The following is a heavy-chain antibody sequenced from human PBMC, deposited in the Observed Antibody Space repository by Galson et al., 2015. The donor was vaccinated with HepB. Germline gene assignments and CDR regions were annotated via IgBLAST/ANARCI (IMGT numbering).Heavy chain of an antibody. CDR1: GFTFRSYG. V-gene: IGHV3-33*01. CDR2: IWYDGSNK. J-gene: IGHJ4*02. Sequence: SLRLSCAASGFTFRSYGMHWVRQTPGKGLEWVAVIWYDGSNKYYADSVKGRFTISRDNPKNTLYLQMNSLRAEDTAVYYCARDRGRGYDDGGYYFDYWGQGTLVTVSS. CDR3: ARDRGRGYDDGGYYFDY. D-gene: IGHD5-12*01.